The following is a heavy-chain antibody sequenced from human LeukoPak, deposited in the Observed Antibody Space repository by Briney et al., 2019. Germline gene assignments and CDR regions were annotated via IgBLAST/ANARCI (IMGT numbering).Heavy chain of an antibody. V-gene: IGHV1-8*01. CDR2: MNPNSGNT. CDR3: ARVSITMVRGVIPY. J-gene: IGHJ4*02. CDR1: GYTFTSYD. D-gene: IGHD3-10*01. Sequence: ASVKVSCKASGYTFTSYDINWMRQATGQGLEWMGWMNPNSGNTGYAQKFQGRVTMTRSTSISTAYMELSSLRSEDTAVYYCARVSITMVRGVIPYWGQGTLVTVSS.